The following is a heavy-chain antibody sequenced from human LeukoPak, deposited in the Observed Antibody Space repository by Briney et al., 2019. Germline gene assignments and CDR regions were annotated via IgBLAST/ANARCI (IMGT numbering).Heavy chain of an antibody. J-gene: IGHJ4*02. D-gene: IGHD3-10*01. Sequence: SVKVSCKASGGTFSSYAISWVRQAPGQGLEWMGGIIPIFGTANYAQKFQGRVTITADESTSTAYMELSSLRTEDTAVYYCARDPDYGSGQGYWGQGTLVTVSS. CDR1: GGTFSSYA. CDR3: ARDPDYGSGQGY. CDR2: IIPIFGTA. V-gene: IGHV1-69*13.